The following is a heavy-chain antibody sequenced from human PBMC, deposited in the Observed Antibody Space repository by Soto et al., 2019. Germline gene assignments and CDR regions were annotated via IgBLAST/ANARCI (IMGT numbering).Heavy chain of an antibody. Sequence: PGGSLRLSCAASGFTFSSYSMNWVRQAPGKGLEWVSSISSSSSYIYYADSVKGRFTISRDNAKNSLYLQMNSLRAEDTAVYYCAREFSPVVPAAIFYYYYYYGMDVWGQGTTVTVSS. CDR3: AREFSPVVPAAIFYYYYYYGMDV. CDR1: GFTFSSYS. V-gene: IGHV3-21*01. J-gene: IGHJ6*02. D-gene: IGHD2-2*01. CDR2: ISSSSSYI.